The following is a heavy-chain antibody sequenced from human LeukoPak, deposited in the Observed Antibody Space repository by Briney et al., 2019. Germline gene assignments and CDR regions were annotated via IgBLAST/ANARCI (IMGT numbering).Heavy chain of an antibody. CDR3: ARPYYYDSRIDP. D-gene: IGHD3-22*01. J-gene: IGHJ5*02. CDR2: MYYSGST. Sequence: SETLSLTCTVSGGSISSGDYYRSSIRQPPGKGLEWIAYMYYSGSTYYNPSLKSRGTMSADTSKNQLSLKLSSVTAADTAVYYCARPYYYDSRIDPWGQGILVTVSS. CDR1: GGSISSGDYY. V-gene: IGHV4-30-4*01.